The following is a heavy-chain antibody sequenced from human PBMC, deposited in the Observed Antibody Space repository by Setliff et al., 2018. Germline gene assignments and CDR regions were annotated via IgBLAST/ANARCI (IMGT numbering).Heavy chain of an antibody. CDR1: GYTLTNYY. Sequence: ASVKVSCKASGYTLTNYYMHWVRQAPGQGLEWMGWSSPYKSDTNYAQKFQGRVSMTTDTSTSTAYMELRNLRSDDTALYYCARAPLMVVVPPDAHRFDPWGQGTLVTVSS. V-gene: IGHV1-18*04. J-gene: IGHJ5*02. CDR3: ARAPLMVVVPPDAHRFDP. CDR2: SSPYKSDT. D-gene: IGHD2-2*01.